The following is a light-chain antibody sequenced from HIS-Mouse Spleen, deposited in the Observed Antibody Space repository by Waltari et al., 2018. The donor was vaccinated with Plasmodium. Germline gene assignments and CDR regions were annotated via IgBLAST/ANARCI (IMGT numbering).Light chain of an antibody. CDR3: QQYNNWSFT. CDR2: GAS. V-gene: IGKV3-15*01. CDR1: QSVSSN. Sequence: EIVMTQSPATLSVSPGERATLSCRASQSVSSNLAWYQQKPGQAPRLLIYGASTRATGIPARFSGSGSGTEVTLTISSLQSEYFAVYYCQQYNNWSFTFGPGTKVDIK. J-gene: IGKJ3*01.